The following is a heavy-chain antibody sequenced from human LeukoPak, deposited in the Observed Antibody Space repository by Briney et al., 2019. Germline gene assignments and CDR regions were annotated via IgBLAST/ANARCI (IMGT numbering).Heavy chain of an antibody. CDR1: GFTFSSYW. V-gene: IGHV3-74*01. D-gene: IGHD2-8*01. CDR2: INSEGRST. Sequence: GGSLRLSCAASGFTFSSYWMHWVRQAPGKGLVWVSHINSEGRSTNYADSVKGRFTISRDNAKNTLYLQMNSLRAEDTAVYYCASLTFGVDNWFDPWGRGTLVTVSS. J-gene: IGHJ5*02. CDR3: ASLTFGVDNWFDP.